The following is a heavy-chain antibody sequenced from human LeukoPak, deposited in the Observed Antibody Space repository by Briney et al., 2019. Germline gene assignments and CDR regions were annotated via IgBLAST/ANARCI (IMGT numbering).Heavy chain of an antibody. CDR2: ISAYNGNT. D-gene: IGHD6-6*01. J-gene: IGHJ4*02. CDR1: GYTFTSYG. CDR3: AREELVRYYFDY. V-gene: IGHV1-18*01. Sequence: ASVKVSCKASGYTFTSYGISWVRQAPGQGLEWMGWISAYNGNTNYVQKLQGRVTMTTDTSTSTAYMELRGLRSDDTAVYYCAREELVRYYFDYWGQGTLVTVSS.